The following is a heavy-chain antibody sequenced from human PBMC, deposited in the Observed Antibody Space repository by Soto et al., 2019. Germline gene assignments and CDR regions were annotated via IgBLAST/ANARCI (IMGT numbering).Heavy chain of an antibody. J-gene: IGHJ3*01. CDR2: IYSDGST. CDR1: GFTVSNNY. D-gene: IGHD3-22*01. V-gene: IGHV3-53*01. CDR3: ARGLKIRHDAFDL. Sequence: GGSLRLSCAPSGFTVSNNYMNWVRQAPGKGLEWVSIIYSDGSTYYADYVKGRFTISRDNSKNTLYLQMDSLRAEDTAVYFCARGLKIRHDAFDLWGPGTMVTVSS.